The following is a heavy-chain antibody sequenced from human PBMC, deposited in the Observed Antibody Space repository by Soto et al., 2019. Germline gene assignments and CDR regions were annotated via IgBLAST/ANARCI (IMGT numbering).Heavy chain of an antibody. CDR2: IYYSGSP. CDR1: GGSISSSSYY. V-gene: IGHV4-39*01. Sequence: SETLSLTCTVSGGSISSSSYYWGWIRQPPGKGLEWIGSIYYSGSPYYNPSLKSRVTISVDTSKNQFSLKLSSVTAADTAVYYCARIVVVAATRVSDYYYGMDVWGQGTTVT. J-gene: IGHJ6*02. D-gene: IGHD2-15*01. CDR3: ARIVVVAATRVSDYYYGMDV.